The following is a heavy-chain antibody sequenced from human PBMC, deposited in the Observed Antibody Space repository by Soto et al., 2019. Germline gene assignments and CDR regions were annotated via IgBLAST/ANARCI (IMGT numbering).Heavy chain of an antibody. J-gene: IGHJ6*02. V-gene: IGHV3-66*01. CDR2: IYKSGGT. CDR1: GFAVSNDY. CDR3: ARDLRDGYYVSLGMDV. D-gene: IGHD3-10*02. Sequence: GGSLRLSCAASGFAVSNDYVNWVRQAPGKGLEWVSIIYKSGGTYYADSVKGRFTISRDISKNMVYLEMNSLRAEDTARYYCARDLRDGYYVSLGMDVWGQGT.